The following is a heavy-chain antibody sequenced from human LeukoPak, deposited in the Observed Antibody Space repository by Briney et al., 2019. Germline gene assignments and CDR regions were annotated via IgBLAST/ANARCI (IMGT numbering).Heavy chain of an antibody. J-gene: IGHJ4*02. V-gene: IGHV4-39*02. CDR1: GGSISSSSYY. CDR3: ARDAVTVNSYYFDY. D-gene: IGHD4-11*01. CDR2: IYHSGST. Sequence: PSETLSLTCTVSGGSISSSSYYWGWIRQPPGKGLEWIGSIYHSGSTYYNPSLKSRVTISVDTSKNQFSLKLSSVTAADTAVYYCARDAVTVNSYYFDYWGQGTLVTVSS.